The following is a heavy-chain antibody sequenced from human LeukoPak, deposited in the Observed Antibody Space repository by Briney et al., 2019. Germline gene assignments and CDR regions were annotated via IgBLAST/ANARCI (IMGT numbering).Heavy chain of an antibody. CDR1: GYTFTSYY. Sequence: ASVKVSCKASGYTFTSYYMHWVRQAPGQGLEWMGIINPSGGSTSYAQKFQGRVTMTRDMSTSTVYMELSSLRAEDMAVYYCAKDGGQGADYWGQGTLVSVSS. J-gene: IGHJ4*02. CDR2: INPSGGST. V-gene: IGHV1-46*01. D-gene: IGHD3-16*01. CDR3: AKDGGQGADY.